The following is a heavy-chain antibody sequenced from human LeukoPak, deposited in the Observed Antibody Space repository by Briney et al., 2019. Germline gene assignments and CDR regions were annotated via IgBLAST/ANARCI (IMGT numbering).Heavy chain of an antibody. CDR3: AKANTGYENFDY. D-gene: IGHD5-12*01. CDR1: GFSFSSYE. Sequence: GGSLRLSCAASGFSFSSYEMNWVRQAPGKGLEWVSAISGSGVTTYYADSVKGRFTISRDNSRNTLYLQMNSLRAEDTAVYYCAKANTGYENFDYWGQGTLVTVSS. J-gene: IGHJ4*02. V-gene: IGHV3-23*01. CDR2: ISGSGVTT.